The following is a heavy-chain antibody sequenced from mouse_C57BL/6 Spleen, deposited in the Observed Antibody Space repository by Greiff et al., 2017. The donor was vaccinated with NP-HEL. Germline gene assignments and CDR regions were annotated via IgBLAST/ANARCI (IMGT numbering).Heavy chain of an antibody. CDR1: GYAFSSPW. V-gene: IGHV1-82*01. Sequence: QLPQSGPEPVKPGASVKISCKASGYAFSSPWMNWVKQRPGKGLEWLGRIYPGDGDTNYNGKFKGKATLTADKSSSPAYMQLSSLTSEDSAVYFCARPDYYGSSSAWFAYWGQGTLVTVSA. CDR3: ARPDYYGSSSAWFAY. D-gene: IGHD1-1*01. CDR2: IYPGDGDT. J-gene: IGHJ3*01.